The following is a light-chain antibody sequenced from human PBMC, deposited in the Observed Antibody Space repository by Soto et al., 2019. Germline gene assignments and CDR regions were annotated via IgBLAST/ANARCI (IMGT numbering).Light chain of an antibody. Sequence: EIVLTQSPGTLSLSPGERATLSCRAIQSVSSSYLAWYQQKPGQAPRLLIYDASNRATGIPVRFSGSGSGTDFTLAISSLEPEDFAVYYCQQRSNWPPVTFGGGTKVDIK. CDR1: QSVSSSY. CDR2: DAS. J-gene: IGKJ4*01. CDR3: QQRSNWPPVT. V-gene: IGKV3D-20*02.